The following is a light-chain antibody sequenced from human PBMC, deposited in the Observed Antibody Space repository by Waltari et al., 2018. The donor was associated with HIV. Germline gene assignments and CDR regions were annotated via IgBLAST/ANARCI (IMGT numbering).Light chain of an antibody. CDR2: QDS. Sequence: SYELTQPPSVSVSPGQTASITCSGDKWGENYACWYQQKPGQSPVLVIYQDSKRPSGIPERFSGSNSGNTATLTISGTQAMDEADYYCQAWDSSTVVFGGGTKLTVL. V-gene: IGLV3-1*01. J-gene: IGLJ2*01. CDR3: QAWDSSTVV. CDR1: KWGENY.